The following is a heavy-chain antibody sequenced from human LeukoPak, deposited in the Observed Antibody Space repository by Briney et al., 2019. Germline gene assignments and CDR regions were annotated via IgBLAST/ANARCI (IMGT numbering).Heavy chain of an antibody. J-gene: IGHJ4*02. CDR2: IIPIFGTA. V-gene: IGHV1-69*13. Sequence: ASVKVSFKASGGTFSSYAISWVRQAPGQGLEWMGGIIPIFGTANYAQKFQGRVTITADESTSTAYMELSSLRSEDTAVYCCARVGSIVGATYFDYWGQGTLVTVSS. D-gene: IGHD1-26*01. CDR1: GGTFSSYA. CDR3: ARVGSIVGATYFDY.